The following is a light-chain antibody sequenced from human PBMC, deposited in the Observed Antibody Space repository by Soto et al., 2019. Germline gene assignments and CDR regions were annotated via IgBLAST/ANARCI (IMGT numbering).Light chain of an antibody. CDR2: GAF. CDR3: QQHGSSPPSWT. J-gene: IGKJ1*01. CDR1: QSVSSSY. Sequence: ETVLTQSPGTLSLSPGERATLVCRASQSVSSSYVACYQQKPGQAPSLLIFGAFSRATGIPDRFSGSGSGTEFTLTISRLEPEDFAVYYCQQHGSSPPSWTFGQGTKVEIK. V-gene: IGKV3-20*01.